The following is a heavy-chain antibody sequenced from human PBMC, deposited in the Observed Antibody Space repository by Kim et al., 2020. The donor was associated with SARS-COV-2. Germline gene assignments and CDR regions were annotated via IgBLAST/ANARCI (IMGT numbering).Heavy chain of an antibody. CDR2: ISWNSGSI. CDR3: AKLPFPGAYGTFDY. V-gene: IGHV3-9*01. J-gene: IGHJ4*02. D-gene: IGHD4-17*01. Sequence: GGSLRLSCAASGFTFDDYAMYWVRQAPGKGLEWVSGISWNSGSIGYAGTVKGRFTISRDNAMNSLYLIMNSLRAEDTALYYCAKLPFPGAYGTFDYWGQGTMVTVSS. CDR1: GFTFDDYA.